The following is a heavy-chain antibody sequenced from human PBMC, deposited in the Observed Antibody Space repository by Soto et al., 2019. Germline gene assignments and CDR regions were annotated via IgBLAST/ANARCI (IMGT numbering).Heavy chain of an antibody. CDR2: INPGNGDT. Sequence: QVQLMQPGAEVMKPGASMTVSCKASGDTFSRHYVHWVRQAPGQGLEWMGRINPGNGDTTYSQEFQGRVTMTTDTSTNTAYMDLSSLRSDDTAVYYCATRVTGDFDVWGQGTTVVVS. D-gene: IGHD3-3*01. J-gene: IGHJ6*01. CDR1: GDTFSRHY. V-gene: IGHV1-46*03. CDR3: ATRVTGDFDV.